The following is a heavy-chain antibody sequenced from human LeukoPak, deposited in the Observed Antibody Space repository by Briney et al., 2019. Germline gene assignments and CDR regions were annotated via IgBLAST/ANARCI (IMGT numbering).Heavy chain of an antibody. Sequence: GASVKVSCKASGGTFSSYAISWVRQAPGQGLEWMGGIIPIFGTANYAQKFQGRVTITADKSTSTAYMELSSLRSEDTAVYYCASFGYSSSWTPPCYWGQGTLVTVSS. J-gene: IGHJ4*02. D-gene: IGHD6-13*01. CDR1: GGTFSSYA. CDR2: IIPIFGTA. CDR3: ASFGYSSSWTPPCY. V-gene: IGHV1-69*06.